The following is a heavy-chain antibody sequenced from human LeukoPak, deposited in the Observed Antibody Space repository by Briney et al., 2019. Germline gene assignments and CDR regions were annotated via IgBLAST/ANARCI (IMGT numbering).Heavy chain of an antibody. D-gene: IGHD3-10*01. J-gene: IGHJ4*02. CDR3: ARDAREYGSGSYYPDY. CDR1: GFTFSSYS. CDR2: VSGSSNYI. V-gene: IGHV3-21*01. Sequence: GGSLRLSCAASGFTFSSYSMNWVRQAPGKGLEWVSSVSGSSNYIYYADSVRGRFTISRDNAKNSLYLQMNSLRGEDTAVYYCARDAREYGSGSYYPDYWGQGTLVTVSS.